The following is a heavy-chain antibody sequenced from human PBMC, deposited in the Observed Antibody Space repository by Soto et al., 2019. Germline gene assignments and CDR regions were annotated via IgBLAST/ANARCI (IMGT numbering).Heavy chain of an antibody. Sequence: SETLSLTCTVSGGSLSSGGYYWSWIRQHPGKGLEWIGYIYYSGSTYYNPSLKSRVTISVDTSKNQFSLKLSSVTAADTAVYYCARELRFLGGDYNWFDPWGQGTLVTVSS. V-gene: IGHV4-31*03. J-gene: IGHJ5*02. CDR1: GGSLSSGGYY. D-gene: IGHD3-3*01. CDR2: IYYSGST. CDR3: ARELRFLGGDYNWFDP.